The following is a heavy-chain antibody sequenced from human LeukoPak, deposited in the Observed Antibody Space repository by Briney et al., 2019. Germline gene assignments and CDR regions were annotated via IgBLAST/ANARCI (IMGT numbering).Heavy chain of an antibody. CDR2: IYYSGST. V-gene: IGHV4-39*01. CDR1: GGSISSSSYC. CDR3: ARVYYYYYMDV. Sequence: SETLSLTCTVSGGSISSSSYCWGWIRQPPGKGLEWIGSIYYSGSTYYNPSLKSRVTISVDTSKNQFSLKLSSVTAADTAVYYCARVYYYYYMDVWGKGTTVTISS. J-gene: IGHJ6*03.